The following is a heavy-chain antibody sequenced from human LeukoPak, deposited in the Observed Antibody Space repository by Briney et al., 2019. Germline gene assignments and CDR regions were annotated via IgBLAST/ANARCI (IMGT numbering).Heavy chain of an antibody. Sequence: TSETLSLTCTVSGASISSSDYYWGWLRQPPGKGLEWIGTIYHSGSTYYNSSLKGRVTISVDTSKNQFSLKFNSVTAADTAVYYCARVGIVLVTGSNWVDPWGQGTLVTVSS. D-gene: IGHD3-22*01. CDR3: ARVGIVLVTGSNWVDP. V-gene: IGHV4-39*07. CDR2: IYHSGST. J-gene: IGHJ5*02. CDR1: GASISSSDYY.